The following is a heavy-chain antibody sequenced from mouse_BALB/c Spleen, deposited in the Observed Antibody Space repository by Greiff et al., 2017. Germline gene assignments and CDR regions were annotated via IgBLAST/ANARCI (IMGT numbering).Heavy chain of an antibody. D-gene: IGHD2-10*02. CDR2: ISSGGSYT. CDR3: ARRQYGNY. Sequence: EVQGVESGGGLVKPGGSLKLSCAASGFTFSSYAMSWVRQTPEKRLEWVATISSGGSYTYYPDSVKGRFTISRDNAKNTLYLQMSSLRSEDTAMYYCARRQYGNYWGQGTTLTVSS. CDR1: GFTFSSYA. V-gene: IGHV5-9-3*01. J-gene: IGHJ2*01.